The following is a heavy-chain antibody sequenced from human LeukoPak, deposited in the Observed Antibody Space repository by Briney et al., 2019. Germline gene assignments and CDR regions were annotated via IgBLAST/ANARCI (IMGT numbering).Heavy chain of an antibody. V-gene: IGHV4-61*02. D-gene: IGHD3-10*01. CDR1: GGSISSGSYY. J-gene: IGHJ4*02. CDR3: ARAPVTGSGSYNY. CDR2: IYTSGST. Sequence: SETLSLTCTVSGGSISSGSYYWSWIGQPAGKGLEWIGRIYTSGSTNYNPSLKSRVTISVDTSKNQFSLKLSSVTAADTAVYYCARAPVTGSGSYNYWGQGTLVTVSS.